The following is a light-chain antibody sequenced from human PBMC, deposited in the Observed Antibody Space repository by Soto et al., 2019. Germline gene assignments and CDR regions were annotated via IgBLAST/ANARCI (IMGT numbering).Light chain of an antibody. CDR1: SGDVGRDKL. CDR3: CSYESRSPFPYV. CDR2: EVT. Sequence: QSVLTQPASVSGSPGQSITISCAGTSGDVGRDKLVSWYQQYPGKAPKLVIYEVTKRPSGLSNRFSGSKSGKTASLTISGLQTEDEAGYYCCSYESRSPFPYVFGTGTNVIVL. J-gene: IGLJ1*01. V-gene: IGLV2-23*02.